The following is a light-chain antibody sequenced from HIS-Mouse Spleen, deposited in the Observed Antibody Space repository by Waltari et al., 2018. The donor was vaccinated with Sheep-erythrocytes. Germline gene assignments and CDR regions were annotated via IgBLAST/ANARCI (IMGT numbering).Light chain of an antibody. V-gene: IGLV3-1*01. J-gene: IGLJ2*01. CDR2: QGS. CDR1: KLGYKY. CDR3: QAWDSSTVV. Sequence: SYELTQPPSVSVSPGQTASITCSGDKLGYKYACWYHQKPGQSPVLVIYQGSKRPSGISERFSGSNSGNTATLTISGTQAMDEADYYCQAWDSSTVVFGGGTKLTVL.